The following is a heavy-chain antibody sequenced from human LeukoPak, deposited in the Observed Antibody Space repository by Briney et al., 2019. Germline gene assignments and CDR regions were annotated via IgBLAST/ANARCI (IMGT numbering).Heavy chain of an antibody. CDR2: ISYDGSNK. CDR3: ARVMGRYCSSTSCYVDY. D-gene: IGHD2-2*01. V-gene: IGHV3-30*04. J-gene: IGHJ4*02. Sequence: AGGSLRLSCAASGITFSSYAMHWVRQAPGKGLEWVAVISYDGSNKYYADSVKGRFTTSRDNSKNTLYLQMNSLRAEDTAVYYCARVMGRYCSSTSCYVDYWGQGTLVTVS. CDR1: GITFSSYA.